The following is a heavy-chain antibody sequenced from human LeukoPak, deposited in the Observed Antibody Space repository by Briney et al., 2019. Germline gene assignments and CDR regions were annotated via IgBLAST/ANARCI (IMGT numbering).Heavy chain of an antibody. CDR2: ISGSGGST. Sequence: GGSLRLSCAASGSTFSSYAMSWVRQAPGKGLEWVSAISGSGGSTYYADSVKGRFTISRDNSKNTLYLQMNSLRAEDTAVYYCAKDQTVVPVAIGDYWGQGTLVTVSS. CDR1: GSTFSSYA. CDR3: AKDQTVVPVAIGDY. D-gene: IGHD2-2*01. V-gene: IGHV3-23*01. J-gene: IGHJ4*02.